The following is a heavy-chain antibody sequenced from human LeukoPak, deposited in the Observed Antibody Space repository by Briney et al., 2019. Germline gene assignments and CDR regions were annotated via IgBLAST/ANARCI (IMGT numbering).Heavy chain of an antibody. Sequence: GASVKVSCKASGYTFTSNYIHWVRQAPGQGLEWMGMIYPRDGSTSYAQKFQGRVTVTRDTSTSTAYMELSSLRSEDTAVYYCARVWEAVAGTFDSGGREPRVTVSS. D-gene: IGHD6-19*01. CDR3: ARVWEAVAGTFDS. J-gene: IGHJ4*02. CDR2: IYPRDGST. V-gene: IGHV1-46*01. CDR1: GYTFTSNY.